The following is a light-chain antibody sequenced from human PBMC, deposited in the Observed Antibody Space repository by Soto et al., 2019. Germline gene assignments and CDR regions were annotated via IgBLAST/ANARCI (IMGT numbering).Light chain of an antibody. CDR3: LLYYSGPWV. Sequence: QTVVTQEPSLTVSPGGTVTLTCASNSGPVTSGHYPNWFQQKPGQAPRALIHDTSNKHSWTPARFSGSLLGDKAALTLSGVQPEDEAEYYCLLYYSGPWVFGGGTKLTVL. CDR1: SGPVTSGHY. CDR2: DTS. J-gene: IGLJ3*02. V-gene: IGLV7-43*01.